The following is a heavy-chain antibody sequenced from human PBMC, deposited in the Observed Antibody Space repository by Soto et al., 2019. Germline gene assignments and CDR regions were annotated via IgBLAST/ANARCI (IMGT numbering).Heavy chain of an antibody. CDR1: GFSVSANY. V-gene: IGHV3-53*01. CDR2: LYAGGAT. J-gene: IGHJ3*02. D-gene: IGHD4-17*01. Sequence: EVQLVESGGGLIQPGGSLRLSCAASGFSVSANYMNWVRQAPGKGLQWVSLLYAGGATFYADSVKGRFTISRDSSTNTLYLQLDSLSVEDTAVYYCATQRTTDYGDPNEALDIWGQGTVVSVSS. CDR3: ATQRTTDYGDPNEALDI.